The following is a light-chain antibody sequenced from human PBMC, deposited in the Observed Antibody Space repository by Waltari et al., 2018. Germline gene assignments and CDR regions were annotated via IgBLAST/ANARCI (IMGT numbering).Light chain of an antibody. CDR2: SAS. Sequence: VILTQSPATLSLSPGERATLSCRASQSVSSYLAWYQQKPGQAPRLLLHSASSSATGIPDMYRCSGSGTEFTLTISSLEPEDVGVYHCYQHSRGYSFGQGTKIEIK. CDR1: QSVSSY. CDR3: YQHSRGYS. V-gene: IGKV3-11*01. J-gene: IGKJ2*03.